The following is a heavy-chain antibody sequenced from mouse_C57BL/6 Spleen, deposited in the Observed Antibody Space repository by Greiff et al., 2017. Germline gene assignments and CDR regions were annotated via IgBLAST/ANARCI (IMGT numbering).Heavy chain of an antibody. CDR1: GFTFSSYA. D-gene: IGHD2-12*01. V-gene: IGHV5-9-1*02. CDR3: TRAAYYSGAMDY. J-gene: IGHJ4*01. Sequence: DVQLVESGEGLVKPGGSLKLSCAASGFTFSSYAMSWVRQTPEKRLEWVAYISSGGDYIYYADTVKGRFTISRDNARNTLYLQMSSLKSEDTAMYYCTRAAYYSGAMDYWGQGTSVTVSS. CDR2: ISSGGDYI.